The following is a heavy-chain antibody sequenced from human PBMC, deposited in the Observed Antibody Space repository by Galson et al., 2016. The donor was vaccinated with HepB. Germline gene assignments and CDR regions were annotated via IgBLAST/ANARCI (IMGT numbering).Heavy chain of an antibody. D-gene: IGHD1-1*01. V-gene: IGHV4-39*01. CDR1: GGSTSSSDYY. CDR3: ALARTHYSYYGMDV. CDR2: IHYDART. Sequence: SETLSLTCTVSGGSTSSSDYYWGWIRQPPGKGLEWMGTIHYDARTYYNPSLKSRVTISVDTSKNQFSLQMTSVTAADTAVYYCALARTHYSYYGMDVWGQGTTVTVSS. J-gene: IGHJ6*02.